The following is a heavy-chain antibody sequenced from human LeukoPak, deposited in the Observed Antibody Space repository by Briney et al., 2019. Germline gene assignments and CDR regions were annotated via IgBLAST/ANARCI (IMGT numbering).Heavy chain of an antibody. CDR2: INDDNGNT. V-gene: IGHV1-3*01. Sequence: GASVKVSCKASGYTFTSYAMHWVRQAPGQRLEWMGWINDDNGNTKYSQKFQGRVSITRDTSASTAYMELSSLRSEDTAVYYCARTGLLRYFDWLLKDAFDIWGQGTTVTVSS. J-gene: IGHJ3*02. D-gene: IGHD3-9*01. CDR3: ARTGLLRYFDWLLKDAFDI. CDR1: GYTFTSYA.